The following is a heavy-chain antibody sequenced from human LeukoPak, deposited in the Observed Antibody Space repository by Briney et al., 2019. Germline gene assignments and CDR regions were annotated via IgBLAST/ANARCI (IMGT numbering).Heavy chain of an antibody. D-gene: IGHD5/OR15-5a*01. Sequence: KPGGSLRLSCAASGFIFSDYYMSWIRQAPGKGLEWVSYISSSGSTIYYADSVKGRFTISRDNSKNTLYLQMNSLRAEDTAVYYCARSTSAEYFQHWGQGTLVTVSS. V-gene: IGHV3-11*01. CDR2: ISSSGSTI. CDR1: GFIFSDYY. J-gene: IGHJ1*01. CDR3: ARSTSAEYFQH.